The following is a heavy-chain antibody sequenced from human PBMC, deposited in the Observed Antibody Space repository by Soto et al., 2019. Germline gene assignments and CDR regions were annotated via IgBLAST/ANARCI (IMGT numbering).Heavy chain of an antibody. J-gene: IGHJ4*02. V-gene: IGHV2-26*01. CDR1: GFSLSNARMG. CDR2: IFSNDEK. CDR3: ARITMVRGVIHYFDY. D-gene: IGHD3-10*01. Sequence: PTLVNPTETLTLTCTVSGFSLSNARMGVSWIRQPPGKALEWLAHIFSNDEKSYSTSLKSRLTISKDTSKSQVVLTMTNMDPVDTATYYCARITMVRGVIHYFDYWGQGTLVTVSS.